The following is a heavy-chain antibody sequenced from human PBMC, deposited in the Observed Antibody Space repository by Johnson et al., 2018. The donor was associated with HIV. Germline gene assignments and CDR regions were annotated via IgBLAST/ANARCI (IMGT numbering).Heavy chain of an antibody. V-gene: IGHV3-30*04. CDR2: ISYDGSNK. Sequence: QVQLVESGGGLVKPGGSLRLSCAASGFTFSTYAMHWVRQTPGKGLEWVAIISYDGSNKYYADSVKGRFTISRDNSKNTLYLQMNSLRAEDTAMYYCARDEPYNLNAFDIWGQGTMVTVSS. CDR1: GFTFSTYA. CDR3: ARDEPYNLNAFDI. D-gene: IGHD5-24*01. J-gene: IGHJ3*02.